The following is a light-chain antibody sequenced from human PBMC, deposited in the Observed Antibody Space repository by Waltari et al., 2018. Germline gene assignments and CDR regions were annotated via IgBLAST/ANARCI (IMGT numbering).Light chain of an antibody. CDR1: PSLSSSY. CDR3: QQHGSTPWT. V-gene: IGKV3-20*01. Sequence: ENVLTQSHDTLSLSPGERATLPCRASPSLSSSYLAWYQQKPGQSPRLLMYRTSSRATGIPDRFSGSGSGTDFTLTISRLEPEDFAVYYCQQHGSTPWTFGQGTKVEIK. CDR2: RTS. J-gene: IGKJ1*01.